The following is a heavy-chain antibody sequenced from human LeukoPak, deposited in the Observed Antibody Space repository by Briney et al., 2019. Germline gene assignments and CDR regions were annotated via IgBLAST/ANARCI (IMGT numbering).Heavy chain of an antibody. D-gene: IGHD1-1*01. J-gene: IGHJ4*02. Sequence: SETLSLTCTVSGGSISTRSYYWGWSRQPPGKGLEWIGNIHSSGRPYYNPSLKSRVTISVDTSKNQFSLKLNFVTAADTAVYYCARDGSDNWGLFDSWGQGTLVTVSS. V-gene: IGHV4-39*07. CDR2: IHSSGRP. CDR1: GGSISTRSYY. CDR3: ARDGSDNWGLFDS.